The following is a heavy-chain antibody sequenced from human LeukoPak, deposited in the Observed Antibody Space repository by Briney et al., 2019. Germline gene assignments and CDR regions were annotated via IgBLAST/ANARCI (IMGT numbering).Heavy chain of an antibody. Sequence: GGSLRLSCAASGFTFSYYWMGWVRQAPGKGLEWVANIKQDGSEKYYVDSVRGRFTISRDNAKNSLYLQMNSLRVEDTAVYYCARAWSYSTGWYNYWGQGTLVTVSS. J-gene: IGHJ4*02. D-gene: IGHD6-19*01. CDR2: IKQDGSEK. CDR1: GFTFSYYW. V-gene: IGHV3-7*04. CDR3: ARAWSYSTGWYNY.